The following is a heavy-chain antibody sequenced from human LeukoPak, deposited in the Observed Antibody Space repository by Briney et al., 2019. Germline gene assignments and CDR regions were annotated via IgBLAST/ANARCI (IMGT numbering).Heavy chain of an antibody. CDR3: ARDLITREGRFDY. CDR2: IYHSGNT. CDR1: GDSISYYY. J-gene: IGHJ4*02. D-gene: IGHD3-16*01. Sequence: KPSETLSLTCTVSGDSISYYYWSWIRQPPGKGLEWIGYIYHSGNTNYNPSLKSRVTISVDTSRNQFSLRLSSVTAAVTAVYYCARDLITREGRFDYWGQGTLVTVSS. V-gene: IGHV4-59*01.